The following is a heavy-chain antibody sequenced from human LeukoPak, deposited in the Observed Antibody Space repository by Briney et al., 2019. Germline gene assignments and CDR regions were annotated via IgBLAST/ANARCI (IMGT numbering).Heavy chain of an antibody. D-gene: IGHD5-18*01. CDR3: AKGGYTYDWGGYFDY. Sequence: RGSLRLSCAVSGFTFSLFGMHWVRQAPGKGLEWVAVISHDGSNKYPADSVKGRFTISRDSSKNTLYLQMNSLRVEDTAVYYCAKGGYTYDWGGYFDYWGQGTLVTVSS. V-gene: IGHV3-30*18. CDR1: GFTFSLFG. CDR2: ISHDGSNK. J-gene: IGHJ4*02.